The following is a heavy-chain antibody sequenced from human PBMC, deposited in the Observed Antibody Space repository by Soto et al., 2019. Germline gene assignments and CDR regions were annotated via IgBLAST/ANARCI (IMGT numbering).Heavy chain of an antibody. D-gene: IGHD5-18*01. J-gene: IGHJ3*02. Sequence: ASVKVSCKVSGYTLTELSMHWVRQAPGKGLEWMGGFDPEDGETIYAQKFQGRVTMTEDTSTDTAYMELSSLRSEDTAVYYCATDLGYGRVSAFDIWGQGTTVTVSS. V-gene: IGHV1-24*01. CDR2: FDPEDGET. CDR3: ATDLGYGRVSAFDI. CDR1: GYTLTELS.